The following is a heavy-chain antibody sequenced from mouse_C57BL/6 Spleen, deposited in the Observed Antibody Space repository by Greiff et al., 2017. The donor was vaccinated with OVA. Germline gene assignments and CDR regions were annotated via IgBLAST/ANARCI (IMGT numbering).Heavy chain of an antibody. V-gene: IGHV5-12*01. CDR3: ARPIYYDYDGFAY. CDR1: GFTFSDYY. Sequence: EVMLVESGGGLVQPGGSLKLSCAASGFTFSDYYMYWVRQTPEKRLEWVAYISNGGGSTYYPDTVKGRFTISRDNAKTTLYLQMSRLKSEDTAMYYCARPIYYDYDGFAYWGQGTLVTVSA. J-gene: IGHJ3*01. D-gene: IGHD2-4*01. CDR2: ISNGGGST.